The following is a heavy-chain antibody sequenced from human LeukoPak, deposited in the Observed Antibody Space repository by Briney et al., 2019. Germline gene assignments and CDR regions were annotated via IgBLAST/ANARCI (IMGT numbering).Heavy chain of an antibody. V-gene: IGHV4-39*07. CDR2: IYYSGST. D-gene: IGHD6-19*01. CDR3: ASRLAVAGTFTGFDP. J-gene: IGHJ5*02. Sequence: SETLSLTCTVSGGSISSSSYYWGWLRQPPGKGREWIGSIYYSGSTYYNPSLKSRVTISVDTSKNQFSLKLSSVTAADTAVYYCASRLAVAGTFTGFDPWGQGTLVTVSS. CDR1: GGSISSSSYY.